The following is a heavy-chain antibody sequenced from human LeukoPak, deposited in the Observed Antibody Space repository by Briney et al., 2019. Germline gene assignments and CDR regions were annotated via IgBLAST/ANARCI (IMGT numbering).Heavy chain of an antibody. V-gene: IGHV3-20*04. D-gene: IGHD6-13*01. CDR3: ARGAGNWYFDI. J-gene: IGHJ2*01. CDR2: INWKGGAT. Sequence: GGSLRLSCAASGFKFDDYGMSWVRHAPGKGLEWVSGINWKGGATDYADSLKGRFIISRDNAKNSLYLQMNSLRAEDTAFYYCARGAGNWYFDIWGRGTLVTVSS. CDR1: GFKFDDYG.